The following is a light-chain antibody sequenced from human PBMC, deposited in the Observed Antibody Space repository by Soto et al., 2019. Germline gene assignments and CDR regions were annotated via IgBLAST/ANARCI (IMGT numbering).Light chain of an antibody. CDR2: AAS. CDR1: QTIHRY. Sequence: DIQMTQSPSSLSASVGDRVSITCRASQTIHRYLNWYQQKPGKAPKLLIYAASTLQSGVPSRFSGSGSGTDFTLTISCLQSEDFATYYCQQYYSYPRTFGPGTKVDIK. V-gene: IGKV1-39*01. J-gene: IGKJ3*01. CDR3: QQYYSYPRT.